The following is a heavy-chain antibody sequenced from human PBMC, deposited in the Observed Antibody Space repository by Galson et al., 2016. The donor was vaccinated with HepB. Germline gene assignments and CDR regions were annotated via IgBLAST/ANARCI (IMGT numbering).Heavy chain of an antibody. CDR3: AREGGYSSSSGYFYYGMDV. CDR2: INPNSGDT. D-gene: IGHD6-6*01. CDR1: GYTFTGYY. V-gene: IGHV1-2*04. J-gene: IGHJ6*02. Sequence: SGYTFTGYYMHWVRQAPGQGLEWMGWINPNSGDTNYAQKFQGWVTMTRDTSISTAYMELSRLRSDDTAVYYCAREGGYSSSSGYFYYGMDVWGQGTTVTVAS.